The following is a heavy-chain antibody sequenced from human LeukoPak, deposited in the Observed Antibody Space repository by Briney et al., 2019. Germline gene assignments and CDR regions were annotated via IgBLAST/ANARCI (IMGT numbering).Heavy chain of an antibody. CDR2: IDWDDDK. D-gene: IGHD3-22*01. CDR1: GFSLITSGVG. CDR3: ARTQYYDRNGYYLYYFDY. Sequence: SGPTLVKPTQTLTXTCTFSGFSLITSGVGVGWVRQPPGQALEWLARIDWDDDKYYNTSLRTRLTISKDTSKNQVVLEMTNMEPVDTATYYCARTQYYDRNGYYLYYFDYWGQGTPVTVSS. J-gene: IGHJ4*02. V-gene: IGHV2-70*11.